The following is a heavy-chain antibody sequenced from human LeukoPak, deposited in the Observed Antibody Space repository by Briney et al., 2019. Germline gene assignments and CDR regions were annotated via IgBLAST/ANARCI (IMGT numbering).Heavy chain of an antibody. CDR3: ASLEWKTYFDY. CDR2: IYTSGST. J-gene: IGHJ4*02. Sequence: PSQTLSLTCTVSGGSISSGSYYWSWIRQPAGKGLEWIGRIYTSGSTNYNPSLKSRATISVDTSKNQFSLKLSSVTAADTAVYYCASLEWKTYFDYWGQGTLVTVSS. V-gene: IGHV4-61*02. CDR1: GGSISSGSYY. D-gene: IGHD3-3*01.